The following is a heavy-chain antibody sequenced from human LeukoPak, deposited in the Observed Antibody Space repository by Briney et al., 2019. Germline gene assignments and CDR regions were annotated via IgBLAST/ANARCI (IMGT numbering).Heavy chain of an antibody. Sequence: SETLSLTCAVYGGSFSGYYWSWIRQPPGKGLEWIGEINHSGSTNYNPSLKSRVTISVDTSKNQFSLKLSSVTAADTAVYYCARVAAVAQRRDFDYWGQGTLVTVSS. D-gene: IGHD6-19*01. J-gene: IGHJ4*02. CDR1: GGSFSGYY. V-gene: IGHV4-34*01. CDR2: INHSGST. CDR3: ARVAAVAQRRDFDY.